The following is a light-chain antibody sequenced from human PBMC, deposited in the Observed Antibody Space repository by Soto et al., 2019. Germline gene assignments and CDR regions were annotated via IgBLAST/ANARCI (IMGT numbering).Light chain of an antibody. CDR2: LEGSGSY. CDR3: ETWGSNTV. CDR1: SGHSSYI. J-gene: IGLJ2*01. Sequence: QAVVTQSSSASASLGSSVKLTCTLSSGHSSYIIAWHQQQPGKAPRYLMKLEGSGSYNKGSGVPDRFSGSSSGADRYLTISNLQFEDEADYYCETWGSNTVFGGGTKLTVL. V-gene: IGLV4-60*02.